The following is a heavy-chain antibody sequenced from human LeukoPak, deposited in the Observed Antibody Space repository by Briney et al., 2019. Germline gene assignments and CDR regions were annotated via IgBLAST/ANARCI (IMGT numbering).Heavy chain of an antibody. Sequence: GGSLRLSCAASGFTFSSYWMHWGRQAPGKGLVWVSRINSDGTSTSYADSVKGRFTISRDNAKNTLCLHMNSLRGEDTAVYYCAGVFSSGGSYYNLWGQGTLVTVSA. CDR3: AGVFSSGGSYYNL. V-gene: IGHV3-74*01. CDR1: GFTFSSYW. D-gene: IGHD3-10*01. CDR2: INSDGTST. J-gene: IGHJ4*02.